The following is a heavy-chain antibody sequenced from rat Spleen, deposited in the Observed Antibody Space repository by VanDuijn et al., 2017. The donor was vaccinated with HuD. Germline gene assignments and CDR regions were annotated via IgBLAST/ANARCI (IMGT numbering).Heavy chain of an antibody. CDR2: ISPSGGST. J-gene: IGHJ2*01. Sequence: EVQLVESGGGLVQPGRSMKLSCAASGFTFSNYGLHWIRQAPTKGLEWVASISPSGGSTYYRGSVKGRFTISRDNTKSTLYLQMDSMRSDDTATYYCATEELGRGYFDYWGQGVMVTVSS. CDR1: GFTFSNYG. D-gene: IGHD4-3*01. CDR3: ATEELGRGYFDY. V-gene: IGHV5-19*01.